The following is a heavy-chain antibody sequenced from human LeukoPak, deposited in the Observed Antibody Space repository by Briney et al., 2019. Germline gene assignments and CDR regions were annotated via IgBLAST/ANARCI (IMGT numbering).Heavy chain of an antibody. CDR2: IKQDGSEK. D-gene: IGHD2-15*01. CDR3: ARRTLNSVVAATPFDY. CDR1: GFTFSSYW. J-gene: IGHJ4*02. Sequence: GGSLRLSCAAPGFTFSSYWMSWVRQAPGKGLEWVANIKQDGSEKYYVDSVKGRFTISRDNAKNSLYLQMNSLRAEDTAVYYCARRTLNSVVAATPFDYWGQGTLVTVSS. V-gene: IGHV3-7*01.